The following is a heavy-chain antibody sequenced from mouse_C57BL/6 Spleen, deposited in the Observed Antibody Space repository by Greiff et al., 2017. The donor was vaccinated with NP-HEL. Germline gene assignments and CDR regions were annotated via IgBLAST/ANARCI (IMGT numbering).Heavy chain of an antibody. J-gene: IGHJ2*01. Sequence: VQLQQPGAELVKPGASVKMSCKASGYTFTSYWITWVKQRPGQGLEWIGDIYPGSGSTHYNEKFKSKATLTVDTSSSTAYMQLSSLTSEDSAVYYCARSISPITTVVESYYFDYWGQGTTLTVSS. V-gene: IGHV1-55*01. CDR1: GYTFTSYW. D-gene: IGHD1-1*01. CDR2: IYPGSGST. CDR3: ARSISPITTVVESYYFDY.